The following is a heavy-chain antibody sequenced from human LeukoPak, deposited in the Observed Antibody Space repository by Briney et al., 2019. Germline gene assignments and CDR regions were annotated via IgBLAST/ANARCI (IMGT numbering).Heavy chain of an antibody. Sequence: GRSLRLSCAASGFTFDDYAMHWVRQAPGKGLEWVSGISWNSGSIGYADSVKGRFTISRDNAKNSLYLQMNSLRAEDMALYYCAKGALAVAVAYFDCWGQGTLVTVSS. D-gene: IGHD6-19*01. J-gene: IGHJ4*02. CDR3: AKGALAVAVAYFDC. CDR1: GFTFDDYA. V-gene: IGHV3-9*03. CDR2: ISWNSGSI.